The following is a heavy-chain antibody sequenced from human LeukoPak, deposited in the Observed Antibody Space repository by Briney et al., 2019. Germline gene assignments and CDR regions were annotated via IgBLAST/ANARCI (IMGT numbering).Heavy chain of an antibody. CDR2: IWYDGSNK. CDR3: ASLYGSGSSLFDY. D-gene: IGHD3-10*01. CDR1: GFTFSSYG. V-gene: IGHV3-33*01. J-gene: IGHJ4*02. Sequence: GRSLRLSCAASGFTFSSYGMHWVRQAPGKGLEWVAGIWYDGSNKYYADSVKGRFTISRDNSKNTLYLQMNSLRAEDTAVYYCASLYGSGSSLFDYWGQGTLVTVSS.